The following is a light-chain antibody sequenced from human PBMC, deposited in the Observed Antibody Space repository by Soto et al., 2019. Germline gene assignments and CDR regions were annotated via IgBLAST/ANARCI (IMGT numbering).Light chain of an antibody. Sequence: EIVLTQSPATLPVSPGESATLSCRASQSISSSNLAWYQQNPGQAPRLLMYGASNRATGVPARFSGSGSGTEFTLTISSLQSEDFAVYYCQQYDYWPRTFGQGTKVDIK. CDR2: GAS. J-gene: IGKJ1*01. V-gene: IGKV3-15*01. CDR3: QQYDYWPRT. CDR1: QSISSSN.